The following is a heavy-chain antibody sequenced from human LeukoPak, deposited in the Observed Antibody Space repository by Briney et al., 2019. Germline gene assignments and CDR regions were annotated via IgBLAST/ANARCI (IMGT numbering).Heavy chain of an antibody. CDR1: GFTFSDYY. J-gene: IGHJ4*02. V-gene: IGHV3-11*04. CDR2: ISGSGSVI. CDR3: SRDPRPCDY. Sequence: GGSLRLSCAASGFTFSDYYMSWIRHDPGKGLETVAYISGSGSVIVYADSVKGRFTISRDNAQNSLYLQMNSLRDEDTAVYYCSRDPRPCDYWGQGTLVTVSS.